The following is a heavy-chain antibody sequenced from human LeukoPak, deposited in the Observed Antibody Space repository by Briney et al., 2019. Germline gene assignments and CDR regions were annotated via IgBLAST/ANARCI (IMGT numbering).Heavy chain of an antibody. CDR1: GFTFSSYW. CDR3: ARDWFDGDYDRFDY. Sequence: GGSLRLSCAASGFTFSSYWMSWFRQAPGKGLEWVANIKQDGSQKFSVDSVKGRFTISRDNVKNSLYLQMNSLRVEDTAVYYCARDWFDGDYDRFDYWGQGTLVTVSS. J-gene: IGHJ4*02. D-gene: IGHD4-17*01. CDR2: IKQDGSQK. V-gene: IGHV3-7*03.